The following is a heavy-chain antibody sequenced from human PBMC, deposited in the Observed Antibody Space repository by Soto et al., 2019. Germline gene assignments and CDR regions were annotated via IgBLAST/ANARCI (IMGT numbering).Heavy chain of an antibody. CDR2: ISYDGSNQ. Sequence: QVQLVESGGGVVQPGRSLRLSCAASGFTFNKHGMHWVRQAPGKGLEWVAAISYDGSNQYYADSVKGRFTISRDNSKNTLYLQMNSLRRGDAAVYYCAKSHGYSSGWRADYWGQGTLVTVSA. CDR1: GFTFNKHG. J-gene: IGHJ4*02. D-gene: IGHD6-19*01. V-gene: IGHV3-30*18. CDR3: AKSHGYSSGWRADY.